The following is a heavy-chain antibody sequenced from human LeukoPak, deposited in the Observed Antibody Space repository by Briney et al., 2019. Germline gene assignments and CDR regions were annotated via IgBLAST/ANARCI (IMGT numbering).Heavy chain of an antibody. CDR1: GFTFSSYA. CDR3: AKDPSGSYYVVSWFDP. Sequence: GGSLRLSCAAPGFTFSSYAMSWVRQAPGKGLEWVSAISGSGGSTYYADSVKGRFTISRDNSKNTLYLQMNSLRAEDTAVYYCAKDPSGSYYVVSWFDPWGQGTLVTVSS. V-gene: IGHV3-23*01. J-gene: IGHJ5*02. D-gene: IGHD1-26*01. CDR2: ISGSGGST.